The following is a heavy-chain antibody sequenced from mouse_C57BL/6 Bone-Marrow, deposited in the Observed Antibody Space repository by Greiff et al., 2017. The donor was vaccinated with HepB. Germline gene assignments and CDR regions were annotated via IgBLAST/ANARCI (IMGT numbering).Heavy chain of an antibody. CDR2: IYPGSGNT. CDR1: GYTFTDYY. D-gene: IGHD2-13*01. J-gene: IGHJ2*01. CDR3: ARRVKGDY. V-gene: IGHV1-76*01. Sequence: VNVVESGAELVRPGASVKLSCKASGYTFTDYYINWVKQRPGQGLEWIARIYPGSGNTYYNEKFKGKATLTAEKSSSTAYMQLSSLTSEDSAVYFCARRVKGDYWGQGTTLTVSS.